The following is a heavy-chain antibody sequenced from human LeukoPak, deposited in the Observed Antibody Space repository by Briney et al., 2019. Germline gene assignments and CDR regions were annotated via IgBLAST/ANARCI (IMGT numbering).Heavy chain of an antibody. CDR2: IYYGGST. CDR3: ARRDYGEPFDY. V-gene: IGHV4-39*01. CDR1: GDSMSSRSYY. D-gene: IGHD4-17*01. J-gene: IGHJ4*02. Sequence: SETLSLTCTVSGDSMSSRSYYWGWIRQPPGKALEWIGNIYYGGSTYYNPSLKRRFTISVDTSKNQFSLKVTSVTAADTAVYYCARRDYGEPFDYWGQGALVTVSS.